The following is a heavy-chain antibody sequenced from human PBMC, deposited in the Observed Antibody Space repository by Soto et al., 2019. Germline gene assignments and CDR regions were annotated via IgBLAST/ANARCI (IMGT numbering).Heavy chain of an antibody. Sequence: GASVKVSCKASGYSFSSHYMHWVRQAPGQGLEWMGVIHPSGTNKAYAQKFQGRVTMTTDTSTSTVYMELTSLRSEDTAIYYCARDQSLQEVVWWFDPWGQGTLVTVSS. CDR3: ARDQSLQEVVWWFDP. J-gene: IGHJ5*02. V-gene: IGHV1-46*03. CDR1: GYSFSSHY. D-gene: IGHD2-15*01. CDR2: IHPSGTNK.